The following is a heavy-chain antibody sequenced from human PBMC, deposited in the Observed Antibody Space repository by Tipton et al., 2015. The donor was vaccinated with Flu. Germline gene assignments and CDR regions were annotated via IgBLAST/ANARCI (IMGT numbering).Heavy chain of an antibody. CDR2: IYTSGST. CDR1: GGSISNYY. V-gene: IGHV4-4*07. CDR3: AREAAPTPGAGYQYES. Sequence: TLSLTCTVSGGSISNYYWGWIRQPAGKGPQWIGRIYTSGSTDYNPSLKGRVTMSVDTSRNQFSLRLSSVTAADTAVYFCAREAAPTPGAGYQYESWGQGKLVTVSS. J-gene: IGHJ5*02. D-gene: IGHD3-10*01.